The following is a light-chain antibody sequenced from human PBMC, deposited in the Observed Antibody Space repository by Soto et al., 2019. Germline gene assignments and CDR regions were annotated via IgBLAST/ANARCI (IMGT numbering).Light chain of an antibody. CDR2: GAS. J-gene: IGKJ2*01. Sequence: EIVLTQSPGTLSLSPGERATLSCRASQSVSSSYLAWYQQKPGQAPRLLIYGASSRATVIPDRFSGSGSGTDFTIPISRLEPEDVAVYYCQQYGSSPYTFGQGTKLEIK. CDR3: QQYGSSPYT. V-gene: IGKV3-20*01. CDR1: QSVSSSY.